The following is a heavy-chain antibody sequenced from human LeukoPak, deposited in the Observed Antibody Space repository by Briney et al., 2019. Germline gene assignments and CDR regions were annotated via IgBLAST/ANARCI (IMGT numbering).Heavy chain of an antibody. D-gene: IGHD6-19*01. CDR3: AKSMTLQWRGFFDL. J-gene: IGHJ2*01. CDR1: GFTFSSYA. V-gene: IGHV3-30-3*02. CDR2: ISYDGSNK. Sequence: GGSLRLSCAASGFTFSSYAMHWVRQAPGKGLEWVAVISYDGSNKYYADSVRGRFTISRDNSKNTLYLQKNSLRADDTAIYYCAKSMTLQWRGFFDLWGRGTHVTVSS.